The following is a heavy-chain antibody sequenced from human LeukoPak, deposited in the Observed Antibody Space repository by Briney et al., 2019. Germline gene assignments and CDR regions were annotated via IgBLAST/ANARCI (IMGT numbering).Heavy chain of an antibody. V-gene: IGHV3-30-3*01. D-gene: IGHD5-12*01. CDR2: FSYDGSTK. CDR3: ARAKEGFSGFDYLFDY. J-gene: IGHJ4*02. Sequence: AGSLTLSCAASGFTFSTYAMHWVRQAPGKGREWVALFSYDGSTKYYADSVTGRFTIARDNSKKSLYLQMNSLRAEDTAVYYCARAKEGFSGFDYLFDYWGQGTLVTVSS. CDR1: GFTFSTYA.